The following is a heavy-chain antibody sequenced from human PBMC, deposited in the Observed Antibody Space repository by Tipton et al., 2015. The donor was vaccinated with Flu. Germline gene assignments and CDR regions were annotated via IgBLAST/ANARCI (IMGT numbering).Heavy chain of an antibody. CDR3: ARGPGGDPGTGRGQYFGLDV. CDR2: IYYGGST. Sequence: TLSLTCTVSGGSMNNYFWRWIRQRPGKGLEWIGYIYYGGSTDYNPSLKSRLSISQDTSKNQISLALASVTAADSAIYCCARGPGGDPGTGRGQYFGLDVWGQGASVTVSS. J-gene: IGHJ6*02. CDR1: GGSMNNYF. D-gene: IGHD3-10*01. V-gene: IGHV4-59*01.